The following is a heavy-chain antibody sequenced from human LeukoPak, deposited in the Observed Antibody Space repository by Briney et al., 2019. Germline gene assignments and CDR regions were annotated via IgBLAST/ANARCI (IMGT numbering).Heavy chain of an antibody. Sequence: LMSFCWGAGCIFSSCWVGWVRRLAAEKRLWWGTIYPGDSDTKYSPSFQRQVTISADKSISTAYLQWSSLKASDTAMYYCARAPYENTKRFDYWGQGTLVTVSS. CDR2: IYPGDSDT. D-gene: IGHD2/OR15-2a*01. CDR3: ARAPYENTKRFDY. J-gene: IGHJ4*02. V-gene: IGHV5-51*01. CDR1: GCIFSSCW.